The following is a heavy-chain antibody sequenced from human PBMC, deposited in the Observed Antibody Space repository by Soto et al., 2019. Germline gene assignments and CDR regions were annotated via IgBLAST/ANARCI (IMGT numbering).Heavy chain of an antibody. CDR2: ISSSSSYI. J-gene: IGHJ4*02. D-gene: IGHD3-22*01. V-gene: IGHV3-21*01. CDR3: ARGTYYYDSSGYYAY. CDR1: GFTFSSYS. Sequence: EVQLVESGGGLVKPGGSLRLSCAASGFTFSSYSMNWVRQAPGKGLEWVSSISSSSSYIYYADSVKGRFTISRDNAKNSLYLQMNSLRAEDTVVYYCARGTYYYDSSGYYAYWGQGTLVTVSS.